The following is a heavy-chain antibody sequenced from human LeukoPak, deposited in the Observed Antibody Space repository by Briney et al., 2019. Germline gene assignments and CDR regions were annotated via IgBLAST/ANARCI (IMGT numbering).Heavy chain of an antibody. J-gene: IGHJ6*03. V-gene: IGHV4-38-2*02. CDR2: IYHSGST. CDR1: DYSISSGFF. CDR3: ARGPLGWLPYYYYMDV. Sequence: SETLSLTCTVSDYSISSGFFWGWIRQPPGKGLEWIGSIYHSGSTNYNPSLKSRVTISVDKSKNQFSLKLSSVTAADTAVYYCARGPLGWLPYYYYMDVWGKGTTVTVSS. D-gene: IGHD3-9*01.